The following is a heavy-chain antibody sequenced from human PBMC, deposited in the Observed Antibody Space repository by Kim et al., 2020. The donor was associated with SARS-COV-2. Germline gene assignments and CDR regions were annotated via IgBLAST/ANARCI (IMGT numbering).Heavy chain of an antibody. Sequence: SETLSLTCTVSGGSISSYYWSWIRQPPGKGLEWIGYIYYSGSTNYSPSLKSRVTISVDTSKNQFSLKLSSVTAADTAVYYCARAGSSWAHYYYYGMDVWG. CDR3: ARAGSSWAHYYYYGMDV. D-gene: IGHD6-13*01. V-gene: IGHV4-59*01. J-gene: IGHJ6*01. CDR2: IYYSGST. CDR1: GGSISSYY.